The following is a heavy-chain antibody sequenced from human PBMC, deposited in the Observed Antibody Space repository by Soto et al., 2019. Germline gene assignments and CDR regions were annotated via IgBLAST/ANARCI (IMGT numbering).Heavy chain of an antibody. CDR2: MNPNSGNT. CDR1: GYTFTSYD. V-gene: IGHV1-8*01. J-gene: IGHJ6*02. D-gene: IGHD6-19*01. Sequence: ASVKVSCKASGYTFTSYDINWVRQATGQGLEWMGWMNPNSGNTGYAQKFQGRVTMTRNTSISTAYMELSSLRSEDTAVYYCARGFEQWLVRGCPYYYYYGMDVWGQGTTVTVSS. CDR3: ARGFEQWLVRGCPYYYYYGMDV.